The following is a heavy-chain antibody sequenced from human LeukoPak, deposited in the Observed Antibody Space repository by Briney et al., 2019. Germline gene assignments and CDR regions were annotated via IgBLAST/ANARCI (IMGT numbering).Heavy chain of an antibody. CDR2: IYTSGST. CDR3: ARASYSSSWYGGDAFDI. Sequence: SETLSLTCTVSGGSISSYYWSWIRQPAGKGLEWIGRIYTSGSTNYNPSLRSRVTISVDTSKNQFSLKLSSVTAADTAVYYCARASYSSSWYGGDAFDIWGQGTMVTVSS. V-gene: IGHV4-4*07. D-gene: IGHD6-13*01. J-gene: IGHJ3*02. CDR1: GGSISSYY.